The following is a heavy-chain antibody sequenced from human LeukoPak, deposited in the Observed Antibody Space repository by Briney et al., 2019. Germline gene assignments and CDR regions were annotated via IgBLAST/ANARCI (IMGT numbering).Heavy chain of an antibody. Sequence: GGSLRLSCAASGFTFSSYSMNWVRLAPGKGLEWVSSISSSSSYIYYADSVKGRFTISRDNAKNSLYLQMNSLRAEDTAVYYCARDYYGSGSYYPGTFDYWGQGTLVTVSS. CDR2: ISSSSSYI. D-gene: IGHD3-10*01. V-gene: IGHV3-21*01. J-gene: IGHJ4*02. CDR1: GFTFSSYS. CDR3: ARDYYGSGSYYPGTFDY.